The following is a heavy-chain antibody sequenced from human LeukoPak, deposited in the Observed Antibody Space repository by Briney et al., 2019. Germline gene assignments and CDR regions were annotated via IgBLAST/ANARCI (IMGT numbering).Heavy chain of an antibody. CDR3: ARVRYYYDSSGYPDV. J-gene: IGHJ6*02. Sequence: SQTLSLTCTVSGGSISSGGYYWRWIRQHPGKGLEWIVYIYYSGSTYYNPSLKSRVTISVDTSKNQFSLKLSSVTAADTAVYYCARVRYYYDSSGYPDVWGQGTTVTVSS. D-gene: IGHD3-22*01. CDR2: IYYSGST. CDR1: GGSISSGGYY. V-gene: IGHV4-31*03.